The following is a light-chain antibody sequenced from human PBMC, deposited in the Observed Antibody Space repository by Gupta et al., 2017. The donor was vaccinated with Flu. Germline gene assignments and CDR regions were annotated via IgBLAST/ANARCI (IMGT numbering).Light chain of an antibody. CDR3: QSYDFSLSASV. CDR2: ANT. J-gene: IGLJ3*02. CDR1: SFNIGAGYD. V-gene: IGLV1-40*01. Sequence: VLTQPPLESGAPLQRVSVPYTRDSFNIGAGYDVHWYQQLPGEAPKLLIYANTNRPSEVPDRFSGSKSGNSASLAIDGLQAEDEARYYCQSYDFSLSASVFGGGTELTVL.